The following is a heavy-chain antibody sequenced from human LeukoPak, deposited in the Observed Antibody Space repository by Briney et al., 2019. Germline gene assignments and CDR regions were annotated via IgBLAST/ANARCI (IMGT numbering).Heavy chain of an antibody. J-gene: IGHJ4*02. CDR2: INWNGVST. D-gene: IGHD3-22*01. V-gene: IGHV3-20*04. CDR3: ARGSNYYDISAYYDY. Sequence: TGGSLRLSCAASGFTFDDYGLTWVRHAPGKGLEWVSGINWNGVSTGYADSVKGRFTISRDNAKNSLYLQMNSLRAEDTAVYYCARGSNYYDISAYYDYWGQGTLVTVSS. CDR1: GFTFDDYG.